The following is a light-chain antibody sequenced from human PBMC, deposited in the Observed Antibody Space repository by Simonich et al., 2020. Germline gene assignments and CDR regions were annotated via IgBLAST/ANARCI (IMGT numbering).Light chain of an antibody. CDR3: QQYYSTPWT. J-gene: IGKJ1*01. CDR2: WAS. V-gene: IGKV4-1*01. Sequence: DIMMTQSPDSLAVSLGERATINCKSSQSVLYSSNNKNYLAWYQQKPGQPPKLRIYWASTRESGVPDRFSGSGSGTDFTLTISSLQAEDVAVYYCQQYYSTPWTFGQGTKVEIK. CDR1: QSVLYSSNNKNY.